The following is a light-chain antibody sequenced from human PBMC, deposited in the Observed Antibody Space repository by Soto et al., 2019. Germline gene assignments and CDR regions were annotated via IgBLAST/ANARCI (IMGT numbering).Light chain of an antibody. J-gene: IGKJ4*01. CDR3: QKYNTAPLT. Sequence: DFQMTQSPSSLSASVGDRVTITCRASQSFSTYLAWYQQKPGKVPKLLISGISTLQSGVPYRFSGSGYGTELTLTISKLQPEDVATYYCQKYNTAPLTCGGGTKVDIK. V-gene: IGKV1-27*01. CDR2: GIS. CDR1: QSFSTY.